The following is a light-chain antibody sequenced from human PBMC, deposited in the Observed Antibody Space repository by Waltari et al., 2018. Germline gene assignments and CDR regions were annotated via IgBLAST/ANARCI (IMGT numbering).Light chain of an antibody. V-gene: IGKV1-5*03. CDR3: QQYYSYPWT. J-gene: IGKJ1*01. Sequence: DIQMTQSPSTLSASVGDRGTITCRASQSISTWLAWYQQEPGKAPKLLTSQASSLESGVSSRFSGSESGTEFTLNISSLQPDDFATYYCQQYYSYPWTFGQGTKVDIK. CDR2: QAS. CDR1: QSISTW.